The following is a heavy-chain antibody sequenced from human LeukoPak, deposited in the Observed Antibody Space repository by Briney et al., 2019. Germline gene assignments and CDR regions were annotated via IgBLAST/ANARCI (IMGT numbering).Heavy chain of an antibody. D-gene: IGHD6-13*01. V-gene: IGHV3-33*01. Sequence: GGSLRLSCAASGFILSAYGVDWVRQAPGKGREWVAVIWYDGTTKDYADSVKGRFTFSRDNSKNTLYLQMNSLTVEDTAVYYCARSQSSSLIDYWGQGTLVTVSS. CDR1: GFILSAYG. J-gene: IGHJ4*02. CDR2: IWYDGTTK. CDR3: ARSQSSSLIDY.